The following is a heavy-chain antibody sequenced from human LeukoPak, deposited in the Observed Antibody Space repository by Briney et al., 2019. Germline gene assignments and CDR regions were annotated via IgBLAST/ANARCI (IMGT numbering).Heavy chain of an antibody. D-gene: IGHD2-2*01. J-gene: IGHJ5*02. V-gene: IGHV3-23*01. CDR2: ISGSGGST. CDR1: GFTFSSYA. Sequence: GGSLRLSCAASGFTFSSYAMSWVRQAPGKGLECVSAISGSGGSTYYADSVKGRFTISRDNSKNTLYLQMNSLRAKDTAVYYCAKDPHIVVVAATPDDWFDPWGQGTLVTVSS. CDR3: AKDPHIVVVAATPDDWFDP.